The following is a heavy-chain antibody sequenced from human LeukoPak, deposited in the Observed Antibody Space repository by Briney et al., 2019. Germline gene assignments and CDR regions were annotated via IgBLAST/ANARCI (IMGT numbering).Heavy chain of an antibody. J-gene: IGHJ4*02. D-gene: IGHD2-2*01. CDR3: ARSRRGGYCSSTSCRTPFDY. Sequence: SETLSLTCTVSGGSISSSSYYWGWIRQPPGKGLEWIGSIYYSGSTYYNPSLKSRVTICVDSSKNQFSLRLSSLTAADTAVNYCARSRRGGYCSSTSCRTPFDYWGQGTLVTVSS. CDR1: GGSISSSSYY. V-gene: IGHV4-39*01. CDR2: IYYSGST.